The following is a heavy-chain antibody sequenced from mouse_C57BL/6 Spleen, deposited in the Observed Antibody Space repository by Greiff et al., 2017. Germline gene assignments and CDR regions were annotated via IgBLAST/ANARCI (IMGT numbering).Heavy chain of an antibody. D-gene: IGHD2-4*01. CDR3: ARLGYDYDWFAY. V-gene: IGHV1-78*01. CDR2: IYPRDGST. J-gene: IGHJ3*01. Sequence: VQLQESDAELVKPGASVKISCKVSGYTFTDHTIHWMKQRPEQGLEWIGYIYPRDGSTKYNEKFKGKATLTADKSSSTAYMQLNSLTSDDSAVYFCARLGYDYDWFAYWGQGTLVTVSA. CDR1: GYTFTDHT.